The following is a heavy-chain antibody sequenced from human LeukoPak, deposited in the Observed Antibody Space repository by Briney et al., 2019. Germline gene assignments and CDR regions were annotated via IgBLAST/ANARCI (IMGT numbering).Heavy chain of an antibody. J-gene: IGHJ6*03. CDR3: ARHRYSYDSSGYFGYYYYYMDV. D-gene: IGHD3-22*01. V-gene: IGHV4-34*01. CDR1: GGSFSGYS. Sequence: PSQTLSLTCAVYGGSFSGYSWSWVRQPPGKGLEWIGEINHSGSTNYNPSLKRRVTISVDTSKNHFCLKVLSVPAADTAVYYCARHRYSYDSSGYFGYYYYYMDVWGKGTTVTISS. CDR2: INHSGST.